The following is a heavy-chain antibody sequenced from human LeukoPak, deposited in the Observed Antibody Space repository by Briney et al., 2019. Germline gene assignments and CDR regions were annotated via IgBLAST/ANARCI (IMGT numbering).Heavy chain of an antibody. CDR3: AKNFDY. J-gene: IGHJ4*02. CDR2: ISYDGSNK. CDR1: GFTFSSYG. Sequence: GGSLRLSCAASGFTFSSYGMHWVRQAPGKGLEWVAVISYDGSNKYYADCVKGRFTISRDNSKNTLYLQMNSLRAEDTAVYYCAKNFDYWGQGTLVTVSS. V-gene: IGHV3-30*18.